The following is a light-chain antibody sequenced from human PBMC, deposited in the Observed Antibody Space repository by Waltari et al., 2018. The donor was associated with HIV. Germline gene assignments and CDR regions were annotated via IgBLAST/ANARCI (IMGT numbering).Light chain of an antibody. J-gene: IGKJ3*01. CDR3: QQYNDWPLFT. Sequence: EIVMTQSPATLSVSPGDRATLSCRASQSISNNLAWYQQKPGQPPRLLIDGASTRATGVPARFSGSGSGTDFTLTINSLQSEDFAVYCCQQYNDWPLFTFGPGTKVEIK. CDR2: GAS. V-gene: IGKV3-15*01. CDR1: QSISNN.